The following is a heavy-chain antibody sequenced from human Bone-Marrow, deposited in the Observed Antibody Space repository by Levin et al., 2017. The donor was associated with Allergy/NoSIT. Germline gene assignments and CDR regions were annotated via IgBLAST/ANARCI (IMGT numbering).Heavy chain of an antibody. J-gene: IGHJ6*02. CDR3: ARDRSGYYYYGMDV. V-gene: IGHV3-21*01. CDR2: ISGNGKYI. D-gene: IGHD3-10*01. Sequence: PGGSLRLSCEASGFSFRNFSMNWVRQAPGKGLEWVSSISGNGKYIFYADSVKGRFTISRDNAKSSLFLQMNSLRAEDTAVYYCARDRSGYYYYGMDVWGQGTTVTVSS. CDR1: GFSFRNFS.